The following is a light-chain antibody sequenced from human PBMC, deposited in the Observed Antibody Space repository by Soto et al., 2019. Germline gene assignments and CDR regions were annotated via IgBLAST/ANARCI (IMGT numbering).Light chain of an antibody. CDR3: QQYNTWLWT. V-gene: IGKV3-15*01. CDR2: GAS. J-gene: IGKJ1*01. Sequence: EVVMTQSPATLSVSPGERATLSCRASQNVNANLAWYQQKPGQAPRFLIHGASTRATGIPARFSGSGFGTEFILTISSLQSEDFAVYYCQQYNTWLWTCGQVTKVEGK. CDR1: QNVNAN.